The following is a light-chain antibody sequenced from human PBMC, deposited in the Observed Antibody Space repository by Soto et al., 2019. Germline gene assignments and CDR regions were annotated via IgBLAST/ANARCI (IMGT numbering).Light chain of an antibody. CDR2: NAS. CDR3: QHYNSYSEA. CDR1: QTISSW. V-gene: IGKV1-5*03. J-gene: IGKJ1*01. Sequence: DIQMTQSPSTLSASVGDRFTITCRASQTISSWLAWYQQKPGKAPKLLIYNASTLKSGVPSRFSGSGSGTEFTLTISSLQPDDFATYYCQHYNSYSEAFGQGTKWIS.